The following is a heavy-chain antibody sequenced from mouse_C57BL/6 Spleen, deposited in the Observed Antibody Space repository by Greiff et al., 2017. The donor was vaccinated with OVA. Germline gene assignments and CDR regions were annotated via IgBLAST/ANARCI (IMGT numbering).Heavy chain of an antibody. J-gene: IGHJ3*01. D-gene: IGHD1-1*01. CDR1: GYTFTSYW. CDR2: IDPSDSYT. Sequence: QVQLQQPGAELVKPGASVKLSCKASGYTFTSYWMQWVKQRPGQGLEWIGEIDPSDSYTNYNQKFKGKATLTVDTSSSTAYMQLSSLTSEDSAVYYCARDDGSSYVGFAYWGQGTLVTVSA. CDR3: ARDDGSSYVGFAY. V-gene: IGHV1-50*01.